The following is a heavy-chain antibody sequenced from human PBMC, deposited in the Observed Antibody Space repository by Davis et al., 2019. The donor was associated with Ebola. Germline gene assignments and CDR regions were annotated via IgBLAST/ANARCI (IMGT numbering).Heavy chain of an antibody. Sequence: AASVKVSCKASGYTFSSFGITWVRQAPGQGLEWMGWTSGYSGNTAYAQRFQGRVTMTTDTSTSTAYMEVRGLRFDDTATYYCARDYDNTGYYYGRRAFDIWGQGTLVTVSS. CDR1: GYTFSSFG. V-gene: IGHV1-18*04. J-gene: IGHJ3*02. CDR2: TSGYSGNT. D-gene: IGHD3-22*01. CDR3: ARDYDNTGYYYGRRAFDI.